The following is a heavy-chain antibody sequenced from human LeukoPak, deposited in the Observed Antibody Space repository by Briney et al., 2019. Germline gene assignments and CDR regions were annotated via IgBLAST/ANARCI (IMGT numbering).Heavy chain of an antibody. CDR1: GLTFSIHW. D-gene: IGHD3-9*01. V-gene: IGHV3-7*01. CDR3: ARGGAPYFDWCFDY. Sequence: GGSLRLSCAASGLTFSIHWMNWVRQAPGKGLECVANINQDGSDEYYVDSVKGRFTISRDNTKNSLHLQMNSLRAEDTAIYYCARGGAPYFDWCFDYWGQGTLVTVSS. CDR2: INQDGSDE. J-gene: IGHJ4*02.